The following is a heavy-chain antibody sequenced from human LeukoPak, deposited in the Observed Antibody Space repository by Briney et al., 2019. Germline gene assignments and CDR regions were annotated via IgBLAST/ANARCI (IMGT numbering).Heavy chain of an antibody. Sequence: GGSLRLSCAASGFTFSSYGMHCVRQAPGKGLEWVAFIRYDGSNKYYADSVKGRFTISRDNSKNTLYLQMNSLRVEDTAVYYCARAPTFSGWFDYWGQGTLVTVSS. J-gene: IGHJ4*02. CDR1: GFTFSSYG. D-gene: IGHD6-19*01. CDR2: IRYDGSNK. V-gene: IGHV3-30*02. CDR3: ARAPTFSGWFDY.